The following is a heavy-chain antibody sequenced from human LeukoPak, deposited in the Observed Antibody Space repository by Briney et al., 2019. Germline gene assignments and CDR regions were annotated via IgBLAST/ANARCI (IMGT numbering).Heavy chain of an antibody. D-gene: IGHD5-12*01. CDR2: ITPSSSSI. CDR1: GFTFDDYT. V-gene: IGHV3-21*06. Sequence: GGSLRLSCAASGFTFDDYTMHWVRQAPGKGLEWVSSITPSSSSIFYADSVKGRFTISRDNAKNLLYLQMSSLRAEDTAVYYCASDYDSPFDFWGQGTLVTVSS. CDR3: ASDYDSPFDF. J-gene: IGHJ4*02.